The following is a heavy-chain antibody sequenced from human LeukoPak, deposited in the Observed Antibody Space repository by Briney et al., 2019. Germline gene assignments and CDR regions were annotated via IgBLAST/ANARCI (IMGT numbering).Heavy chain of an antibody. CDR1: GYTFTGYY. Sequence: ASVKVSCKASGYTFTGYYMHWVRQAPGQGLEWMGWINPNSGGTNYAQKFQGRVTMTRDTSISTAYMELSRLRSDDTAVYYCASTYDYGDYGGDYWGQGTLVTVSS. D-gene: IGHD4-17*01. CDR3: ASTYDYGDYGGDY. V-gene: IGHV1-2*02. CDR2: INPNSGGT. J-gene: IGHJ4*02.